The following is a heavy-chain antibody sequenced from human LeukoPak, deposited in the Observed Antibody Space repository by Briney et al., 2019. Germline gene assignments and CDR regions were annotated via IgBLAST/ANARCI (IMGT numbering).Heavy chain of an antibody. D-gene: IGHD4-11*01. CDR3: TRGIGSIVTLNWFDP. Sequence: PGGSLRLSCAASGFTFSSYEMNWVRQAPGKGLEWVSYISPSANTIYYADSMKGRLTISRDNAKNSLFLQMNSLRAEDTALYYCTRGIGSIVTLNWFDPWGQGTLVTVSS. V-gene: IGHV3-48*03. CDR1: GFTFSSYE. J-gene: IGHJ5*02. CDR2: ISPSANTI.